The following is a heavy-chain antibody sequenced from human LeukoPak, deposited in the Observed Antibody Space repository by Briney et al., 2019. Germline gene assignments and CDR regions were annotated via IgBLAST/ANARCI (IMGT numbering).Heavy chain of an antibody. CDR2: ISYDGNNK. J-gene: IGHJ4*02. V-gene: IGHV3-30*18. CDR1: GFTVSTNY. CDR3: AKEQGGSSWSNFDY. D-gene: IGHD6-13*01. Sequence: GGSLRLSRAASGFTVSTNYMSWVRQAPGKGLEWVAAISYDGNNKHYADSLKGRFTISRDNSKNTLYLQMNSLRAEDTAVYYCAKEQGGSSWSNFDYWGQGTLVTVSS.